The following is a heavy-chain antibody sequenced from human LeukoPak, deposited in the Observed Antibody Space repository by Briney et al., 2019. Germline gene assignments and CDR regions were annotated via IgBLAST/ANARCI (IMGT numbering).Heavy chain of an antibody. V-gene: IGHV3-30*02. CDR1: GFTFSSYG. D-gene: IGHD4/OR15-4a*01. J-gene: IGHJ4*02. Sequence: GGSLRLSCAASGFTFSSYGMHWVRQAPGKGLEWVAFIRYDGSNKYYADSVKGRFTISRDNSKNTLYLQMNSLRAEDTAVYYCAKANMVPTRANFGLDYWGQGTLVTVSS. CDR2: IRYDGSNK. CDR3: AKANMVPTRANFGLDY.